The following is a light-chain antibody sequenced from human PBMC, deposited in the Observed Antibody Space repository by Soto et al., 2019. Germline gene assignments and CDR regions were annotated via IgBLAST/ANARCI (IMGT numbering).Light chain of an antibody. V-gene: IGLV2-8*01. CDR1: SSDVGGYEY. CDR3: AVWDDSLSGVV. CDR2: EVI. Sequence: QSVLTQPPSASGSPGQSVTISCTGSSSDVGGYEYVSWYQQHPGKAPKLIIYEVIKRPSGVPDRFSGSKSGNTASLTVSGLQAEDEADYFCAVWDDSLSGVVFGGGTKVTVL. J-gene: IGLJ2*01.